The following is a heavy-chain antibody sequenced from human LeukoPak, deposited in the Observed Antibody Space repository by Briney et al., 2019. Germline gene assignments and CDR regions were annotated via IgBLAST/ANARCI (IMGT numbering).Heavy chain of an antibody. V-gene: IGHV1-18*01. Sequence: ASVKVSCKASGYTLTSYGISWVRQAPGQGLEWMGWISAYNGNTNYAQKLQGRVTMTTDTSTSTAYMELRSLRSDDTAVYYCARGITFGGVIVPPLDYWGQGTLVTASS. CDR2: ISAYNGNT. CDR1: GYTLTSYG. J-gene: IGHJ4*02. D-gene: IGHD3-16*02. CDR3: ARGITFGGVIVPPLDY.